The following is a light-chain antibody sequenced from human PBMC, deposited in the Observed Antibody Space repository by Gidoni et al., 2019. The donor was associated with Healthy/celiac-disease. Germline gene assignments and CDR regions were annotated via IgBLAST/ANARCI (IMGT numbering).Light chain of an antibody. CDR1: KLGHKY. CDR2: EHS. V-gene: IGLV3-1*01. J-gene: IGLJ2*01. Sequence: SYELTQPPSVSVSPGQTASITCSGDKLGHKYASWYQQKPGQSPVLVIYEHSKRPSGIPERFSGSNSGNTATLTISGTQAMDEADYYCQAWDSSTYVVFGGGTKLTVL. CDR3: QAWDSSTYVV.